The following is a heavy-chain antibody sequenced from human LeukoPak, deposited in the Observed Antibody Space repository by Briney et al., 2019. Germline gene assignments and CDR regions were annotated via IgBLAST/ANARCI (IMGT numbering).Heavy chain of an antibody. CDR2: IYYRRTL. J-gene: IGHJ3*02. CDR3: AREGPLTIWYGHDAFDI. V-gene: IGHV4-39*07. Sequence: SQTLSLTCTVSGGSISSGGYDWGWIRQPPGKGLEWIGSIYYRRTLYYNPSLESRVTISIDTSKNQFSLTLSSMTAADPAMYYCAREGPLTIWYGHDAFDIWGQGTMVTVSS. CDR1: GGSISSGGYD. D-gene: IGHD3-3*01.